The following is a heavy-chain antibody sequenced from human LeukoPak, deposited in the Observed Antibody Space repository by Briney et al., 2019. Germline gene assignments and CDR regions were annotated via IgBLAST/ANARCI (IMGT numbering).Heavy chain of an antibody. CDR2: IYYSGST. D-gene: IGHD3-10*01. CDR3: ARHLSRGYFDY. V-gene: IGHV4-39*01. Sequence: SETLSLTCTVSGGSISSSSYYWGWIRQPPGKGLEWIGSIYYSGSTYYNPSLKSRVTISVDTSKNQFSLKLSSVTAADTAVYYCARHLSRGYFDYWGQGTLVTVSS. J-gene: IGHJ4*02. CDR1: GGSISSSSYY.